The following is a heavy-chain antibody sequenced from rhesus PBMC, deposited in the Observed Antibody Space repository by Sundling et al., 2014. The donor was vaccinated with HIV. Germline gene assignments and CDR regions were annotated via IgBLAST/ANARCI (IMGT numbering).Heavy chain of an antibody. V-gene: IGHV4-93*01. CDR3: ARDPTWYFDL. CDR2: ISGSAGNT. J-gene: IGHJ2*01. Sequence: QVQLQESGPVVVKPSETLSLTCAVSGDSISSSNWWSWIRQSPRKGLEWIGHISGSAGNTDYNPSLKSRVTISTDTSKNQFSLKLSSVTAADTAVYYCARDPTWYFDLWGPGTPTHRLL. CDR1: GDSISSSNW.